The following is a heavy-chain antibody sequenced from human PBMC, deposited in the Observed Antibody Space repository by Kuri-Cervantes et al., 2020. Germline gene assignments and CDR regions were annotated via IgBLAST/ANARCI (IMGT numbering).Heavy chain of an antibody. CDR2: IIPIFGTA. CDR1: GYTFTSYG. CDR3: AGSYGDYLDPSSWGAFDI. V-gene: IGHV1-69*13. D-gene: IGHD4-17*01. J-gene: IGHJ3*02. Sequence: SVKVSCKASGYTFTSYGISWVRQAPGQGLEWMGGIIPIFGTANYAQKFQGRVTITADESTSTAYMELRSLRSDDTAVYYCAGSYGDYLDPSSWGAFDIWGQGTMVTVSS.